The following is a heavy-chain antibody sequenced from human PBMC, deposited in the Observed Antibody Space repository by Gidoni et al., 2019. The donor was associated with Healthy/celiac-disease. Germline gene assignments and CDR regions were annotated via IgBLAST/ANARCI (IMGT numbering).Heavy chain of an antibody. CDR3: ARNFQDGGGKVDY. D-gene: IGHD2-15*01. Sequence: VRQAPGQGLEWMGWINPNSGGTNYAQKFQGRVTMTRDTSISTAYMELSRLRSDDTAVYYCARNFQDGGGKVDYWGQGTLVTVSS. CDR2: INPNSGGT. J-gene: IGHJ4*02. V-gene: IGHV1-2*02.